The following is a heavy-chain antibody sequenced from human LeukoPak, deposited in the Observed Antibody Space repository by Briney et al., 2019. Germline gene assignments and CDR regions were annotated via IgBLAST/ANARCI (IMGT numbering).Heavy chain of an antibody. D-gene: IGHD3-3*01. CDR2: ISGSGYST. CDR3: ANGFWSGYPNH. J-gene: IGHJ5*02. CDR1: GFTFSNNA. V-gene: IGHV3-23*01. Sequence: GGSLKLSCAVSGFTFSNNAMSWVRQAAGKGLEWVSGISGSGYSTYYADSVKGRFTISRDNSKNTLYLQMHSPRDEDTAVYYCANGFWSGYPNHWGQGTLVSVSS.